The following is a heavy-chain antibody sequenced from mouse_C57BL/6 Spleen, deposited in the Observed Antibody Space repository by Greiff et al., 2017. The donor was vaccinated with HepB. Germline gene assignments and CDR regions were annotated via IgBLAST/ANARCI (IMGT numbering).Heavy chain of an antibody. V-gene: IGHV2-6-1*01. J-gene: IGHJ4*01. D-gene: IGHD2-5*01. CDR1: GFSLTSYG. CDR2: IWSDGST. Sequence: VKLMESGPGLVAPSQSLSITCTVSGFSLTSYGVHWVRQPPGKGLEWLVVIWSDGSTTYNSALKSRLSISKDNSKSQVFLKMNSLQTDDTAMYYCARQYPAYYSNYGYYYAMDYWGQGTSVTVSS. CDR3: ARQYPAYYSNYGYYYAMDY.